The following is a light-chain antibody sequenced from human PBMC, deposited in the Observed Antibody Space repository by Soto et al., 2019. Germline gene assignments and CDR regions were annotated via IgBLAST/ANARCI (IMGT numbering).Light chain of an antibody. CDR3: QSFDNSLRGWV. CDR2: GNS. Sequence: QSVLTQPPSVSGAPGQRVTISCAGSSSDIGAGHDVHWYQQLPGTAPKLLIYGNSNRPSGVPDRFSGSKSGASASLAITGRQTEDEADYYCQSFDNSLRGWVFGGGTKLTVL. CDR1: SSDIGAGHD. J-gene: IGLJ3*02. V-gene: IGLV1-40*01.